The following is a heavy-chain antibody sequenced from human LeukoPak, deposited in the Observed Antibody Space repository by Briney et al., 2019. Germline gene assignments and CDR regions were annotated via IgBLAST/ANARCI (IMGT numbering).Heavy chain of an antibody. CDR1: GSTFTSYA. CDR3: ARDSTYYYGSGSCGPHYFDY. Sequence: GRSLRLSCAAYGSTFTSYAMHSVRQAPGKGLEWVAFMLYVGGNTYYADSVKGRFTISRDNSKNTLDLQLNRLRVEDTAVYYGARDSTYYYGSGSCGPHYFDYWGQGTLVTVSS. CDR2: MLYVGGNT. J-gene: IGHJ4*02. V-gene: IGHV3-30*01. D-gene: IGHD3-10*01.